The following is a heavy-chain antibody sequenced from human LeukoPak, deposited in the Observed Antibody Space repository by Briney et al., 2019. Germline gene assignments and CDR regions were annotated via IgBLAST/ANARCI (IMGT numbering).Heavy chain of an antibody. J-gene: IGHJ1*01. V-gene: IGHV3-23*01. CDR1: GFTFSSYA. D-gene: IGHD3-22*01. CDR2: ISGSGGST. CDR3: AKPIVVVRYFQH. Sequence: HPGGSLRLSCAASGFTFSSYAMSWVRQAPGKGLEWVSAISGSGGSTYYADSVKGRFTISRDNSKNTLYLQMNSLRAEDTAVYYCAKPIVVVRYFQHWGQGTLVTVSS.